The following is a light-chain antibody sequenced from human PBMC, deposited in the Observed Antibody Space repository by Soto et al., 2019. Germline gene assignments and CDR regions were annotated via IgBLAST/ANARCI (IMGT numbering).Light chain of an antibody. CDR3: CSYAGSSTYV. V-gene: IGLV2-23*01. CDR1: SSDFGSYNL. CDR2: EDS. J-gene: IGLJ1*01. Sequence: QSALTQPPSVSGSPGQSITISCTGTSSDFGSYNLVSWYQQHPGKAPKLMIYEDSKRPSGVSNRFSGSKSGNTASLTISGLQAEDDADYYCCSYAGSSTYVFGTGTKLTVL.